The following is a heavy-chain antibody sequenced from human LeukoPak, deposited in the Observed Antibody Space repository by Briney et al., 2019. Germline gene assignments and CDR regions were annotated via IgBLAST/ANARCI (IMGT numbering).Heavy chain of an antibody. V-gene: IGHV3-23*01. J-gene: IGHJ6*02. CDR2: ISGSGVST. CDR1: GFPFSSYA. D-gene: IGHD3-10*01. Sequence: PGGSLRLSCAASGFPFSSYAMSWVRQAPGKGLEWVSAISGSGVSTYYADSVKGRFTISRDNSKNTLYLQMNSLRAEDTAVYYCAKDRRGNYYYYYGMDVWGQGTTVTVSS. CDR3: AKDRRGNYYYYYGMDV.